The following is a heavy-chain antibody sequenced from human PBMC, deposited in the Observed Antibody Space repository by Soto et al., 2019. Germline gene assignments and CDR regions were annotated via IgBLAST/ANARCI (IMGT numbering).Heavy chain of an antibody. CDR1: GYTFTNYA. Sequence: QVPLVQSGAEVKKSGASVKVSCKASGYTFTNYAMHWVRQAPGQRLEWMGWINAGNGNTKYSQQFQGRVTITRDTSASTAYMELSRLRSEDTAVYYCARAAYCGTDSCSDAFDIWGQGTVVTVSS. J-gene: IGHJ3*02. V-gene: IGHV1-3*01. D-gene: IGHD2-21*02. CDR3: ARAAYCGTDSCSDAFDI. CDR2: INAGNGNT.